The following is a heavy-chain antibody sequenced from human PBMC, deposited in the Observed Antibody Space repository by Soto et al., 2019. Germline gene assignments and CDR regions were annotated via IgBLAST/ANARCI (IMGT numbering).Heavy chain of an antibody. Sequence: QVQLQESGPGLVKPSQTLSLTCTVSGGSISSGGYYWSWIRQHPGKGLEWIGYIYYSGSTYYNPYLKSRVTISVDTSKNQFCLNLSSVPAADMAVYYCARNYYDSSGYFVKYAFDIWVHGTMVTVSS. D-gene: IGHD3-22*01. J-gene: IGHJ3*02. CDR3: ARNYYDSSGYFVKYAFDI. CDR2: IYYSGST. CDR1: GGSISSGGYY. V-gene: IGHV4-31*03.